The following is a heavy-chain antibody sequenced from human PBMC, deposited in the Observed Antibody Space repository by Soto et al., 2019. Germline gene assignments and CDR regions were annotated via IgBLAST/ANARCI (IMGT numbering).Heavy chain of an antibody. D-gene: IGHD3-16*01. CDR3: ARGRALRPHHNCFDP. J-gene: IGHJ5*02. CDR1: GGSFSGYY. CDR2: INHSGST. Sequence: PSETLSLTCAVYGGSFSGYYWSWIRQPPGKGLEWIGEINHSGSTNYNPSLKSRVTISVDTSKNQFSLKLSSVTAADTAVYYCARGRALRPHHNCFDPWGQGTLVTVSS. V-gene: IGHV4-34*01.